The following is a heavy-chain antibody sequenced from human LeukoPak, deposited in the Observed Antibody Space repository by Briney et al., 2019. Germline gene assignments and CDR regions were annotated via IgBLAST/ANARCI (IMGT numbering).Heavy chain of an antibody. CDR3: ARGASRGFDY. D-gene: IGHD5-24*01. CDR1: GFTFSTYS. Sequence: SGGSLRLSCAAAGFTFSTYSMNWVRQPPGKGLEWVSYISSSSSTIYYADSVKGRFTISRDNAKNPLYLQMNSLRDEDTAVYYCARGASRGFDYWGHGTLVTVSS. CDR2: ISSSSSTI. J-gene: IGHJ4*01. V-gene: IGHV3-48*02.